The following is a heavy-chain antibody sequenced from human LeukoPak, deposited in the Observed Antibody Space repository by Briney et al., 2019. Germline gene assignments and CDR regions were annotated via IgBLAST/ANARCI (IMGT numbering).Heavy chain of an antibody. CDR2: VSSSGST. D-gene: IGHD3-9*01. Sequence: SETLSLTCTVSGGSISYFYWSWIRQAAGKGLEWIGRVSSSGSTDYNASLKSRVTMSVDTSKNQFSLKLSSVTAADTAVYYCARLVSRPTERFDVWGRGALVTVSA. CDR3: ARLVSRPTERFDV. J-gene: IGHJ5*02. V-gene: IGHV4-4*07. CDR1: GGSISYFY.